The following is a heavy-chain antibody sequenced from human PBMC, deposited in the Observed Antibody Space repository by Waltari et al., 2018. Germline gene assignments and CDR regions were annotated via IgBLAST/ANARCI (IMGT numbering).Heavy chain of an antibody. D-gene: IGHD3-3*01. CDR3: ASGYYFWTSKGAFDI. CDR2: IYSGGST. J-gene: IGHJ3*02. Sequence: EVQLVESGGGLIQPGGSLRLSCAASGFTVSSNYMSWVRQPPGKGLEWVSVIYSGGSTYYADSVKGRFTISRDNSKNTLYLQMNSLRAEDTAVYYCASGYYFWTSKGAFDIWGQGTMVTVSS. CDR1: GFTVSSNY. V-gene: IGHV3-53*01.